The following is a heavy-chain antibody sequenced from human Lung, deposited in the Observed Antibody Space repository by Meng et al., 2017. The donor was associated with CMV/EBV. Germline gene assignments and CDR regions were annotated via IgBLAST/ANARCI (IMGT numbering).Heavy chain of an antibody. V-gene: IGHV1-46*01. D-gene: IGHD4-23*01. CDR1: GYTISAYS. CDR3: AKDNSYINSEWFDP. J-gene: IGHJ5*02. CDR2: INPNGDHT. Sequence: KASGYTISAYSKQWGRQAPGQGLKWKGVINPNGDHTLYSQKIQGRVTMTKDTSTSTVYMGLSNLRFEDTAVYYCAKDNSYINSEWFDPWGQGTLVTVSS.